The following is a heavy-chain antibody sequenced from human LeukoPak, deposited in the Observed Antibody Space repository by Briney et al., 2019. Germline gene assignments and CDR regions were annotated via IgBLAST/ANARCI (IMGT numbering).Heavy chain of an antibody. Sequence: PSETLSLTCTVSGGSISSSSYYWGWIRQPPGKGLEWIGSIYYSGSTYYNPSLKSRVTISVDTSKNQFSLKLSSVTAADTAVYYCARGDGGDYVPNWFDPWGQGTLVTVSS. CDR2: IYYSGST. D-gene: IGHD4-17*01. CDR1: GGSISSSSYY. V-gene: IGHV4-39*01. CDR3: ARGDGGDYVPNWFDP. J-gene: IGHJ5*02.